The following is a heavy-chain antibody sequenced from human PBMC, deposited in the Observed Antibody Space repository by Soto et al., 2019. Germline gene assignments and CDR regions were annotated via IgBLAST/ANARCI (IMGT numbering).Heavy chain of an antibody. CDR3: AREYSSSSGWFDP. J-gene: IGHJ5*02. V-gene: IGHV1-69*13. Sequence: SVKVSCKASGGTFSSYAISWVRQAPGQGLEWMGGIIPIFGTANYAQKFQGRVTITADESTSTAYMGLSSLRSEDTAVYYCAREYSSSSGWFDPWGQGTLVTVSS. D-gene: IGHD6-6*01. CDR2: IIPIFGTA. CDR1: GGTFSSYA.